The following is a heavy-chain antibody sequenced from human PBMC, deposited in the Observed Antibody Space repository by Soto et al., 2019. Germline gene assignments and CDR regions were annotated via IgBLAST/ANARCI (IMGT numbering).Heavy chain of an antibody. CDR3: ARGLRFLEWLPRSYYYYYGMDV. CDR2: INPNSGGT. V-gene: IGHV1-2*02. CDR1: GYTFTGYY. D-gene: IGHD3-3*01. J-gene: IGHJ6*02. Sequence: QVQLVQSGAEVKKPGASVKVSCKASGYTFTGYYMHWVRQAPGQGLEWMGWINPNSGGTNYAQKFQGRVTMTRDTSISTAYMELSRLRSDDTAVYYCARGLRFLEWLPRSYYYYYGMDVWGQGTTVTVSS.